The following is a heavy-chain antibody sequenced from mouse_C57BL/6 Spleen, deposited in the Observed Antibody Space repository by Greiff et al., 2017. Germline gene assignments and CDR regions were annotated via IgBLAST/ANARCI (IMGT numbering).Heavy chain of an antibody. CDR2: INPYNGGT. D-gene: IGHD2-3*01. J-gene: IGHJ4*01. CDR3: ARSDDGYYAPYAMDY. CDR1: GYTFTDYY. V-gene: IGHV1-19*01. Sequence: EVKVVESGPVLVKPGASVKMSCKASGYTFTDYYMNWVKQSHGKSLEWIGVINPYNGGTSYNQKFKGKATLTVDKSSSTAYMELNSLTSEDSAVYYCARSDDGYYAPYAMDYWGQGTSVTVSS.